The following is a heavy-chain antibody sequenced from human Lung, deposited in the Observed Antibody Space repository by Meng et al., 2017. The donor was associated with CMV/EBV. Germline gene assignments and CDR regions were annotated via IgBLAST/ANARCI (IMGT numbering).Heavy chain of an antibody. V-gene: IGHV3-21*01. CDR3: ARHNYLWGSYPLDY. J-gene: IGHJ4*02. Sequence: ESLKISCAASGFTFSSYTMNWVRQAPGKGLEWVSSISTRSSYIYYADSVKGRFTVSRDNAKNLLYLQMNSLRAEDTAVYYCARHNYLWGSYPLDYWGQGTXVTVSS. CDR2: ISTRSSYI. D-gene: IGHD3-16*01. CDR1: GFTFSSYT.